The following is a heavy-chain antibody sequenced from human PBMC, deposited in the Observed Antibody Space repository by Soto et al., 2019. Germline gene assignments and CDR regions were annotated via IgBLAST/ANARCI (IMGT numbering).Heavy chain of an antibody. CDR3: VKESREATFDY. Sequence: PGGSLRLSCSASGFTFSSYAMHWVRQAPGKGLEYVSAISSNGGSTYYADSVKGRFTISRDNSKNTLYLQMSSLRAEDTAVYYCVKESREATFDYWGHGTLVTVSS. CDR1: GFTFSSYA. J-gene: IGHJ4*01. V-gene: IGHV3-64D*06. CDR2: ISSNGGST.